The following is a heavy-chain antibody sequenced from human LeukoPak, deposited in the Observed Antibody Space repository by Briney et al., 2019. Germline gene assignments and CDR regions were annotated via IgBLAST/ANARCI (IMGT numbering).Heavy chain of an antibody. CDR1: GGSISSYY. V-gene: IGHV4-59*12. Sequence: PSETLSLTCTVSGGSISSYYWSWIRQPPGKGLEWIGYIYYSGSTNYNPSLKSRVTISGDTSENQFSLRLSSVTAADTAVYYCATLYYYDASGYFLGDAFDVWGQGTMVTVSS. J-gene: IGHJ3*01. CDR3: ATLYYYDASGYFLGDAFDV. D-gene: IGHD3-22*01. CDR2: IYYSGST.